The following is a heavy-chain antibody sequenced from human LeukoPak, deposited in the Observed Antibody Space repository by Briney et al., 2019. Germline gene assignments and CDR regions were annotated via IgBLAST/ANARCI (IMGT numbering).Heavy chain of an antibody. V-gene: IGHV4-30-4*01. CDR2: IYYSGST. CDR1: GGPISSGDYY. D-gene: IGHD3-10*01. CDR3: ARAHMVRGVTHYYYGMDV. Sequence: SETLSLTCTVSGGPISSGDYYWSWIRQPPGKGLEWIGYIYYSGSTYYNPSLKSRVTISVDTSKNQFSLKLSSVTAADTAVYYCARAHMVRGVTHYYYGMDVWGQGTTVTVSS. J-gene: IGHJ6*02.